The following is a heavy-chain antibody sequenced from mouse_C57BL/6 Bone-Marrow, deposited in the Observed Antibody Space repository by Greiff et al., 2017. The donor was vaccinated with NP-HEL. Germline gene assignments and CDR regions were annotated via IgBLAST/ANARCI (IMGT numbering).Heavy chain of an antibody. V-gene: IGHV1-76*01. CDR1: GYTFTDYY. CDR2: IYPGSGNT. Sequence: QVQLKESGAELVRPGASVKLSCKASGYTFTDYYINWVKQRPGQGLEWIARIYPGSGNTYYNEKFKGKATLTAEKSSSTAYMQLSSLTSEDSAVYFCAVFPWYFDVWGTGTTVTVSS. J-gene: IGHJ1*03. CDR3: AVFPWYFDV.